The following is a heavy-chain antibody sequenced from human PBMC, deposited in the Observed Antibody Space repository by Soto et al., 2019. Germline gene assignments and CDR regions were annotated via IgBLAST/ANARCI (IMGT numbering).Heavy chain of an antibody. V-gene: IGHV4-59*01. J-gene: IGHJ4*02. CDR3: ARRYGGNFDY. Sequence: QVQLQESGPGLVKPSETLSLTCTVSGGSINSYYWSWIRQPQGRGLEWIGYIYYSVSTNDNPSLKSRVTISVDTSKNQCSVKLSSVTAADTAVYYCARRYGGNFDYWGQGTLVTVSS. CDR1: GGSINSYY. D-gene: IGHD1-26*01. CDR2: IYYSVST.